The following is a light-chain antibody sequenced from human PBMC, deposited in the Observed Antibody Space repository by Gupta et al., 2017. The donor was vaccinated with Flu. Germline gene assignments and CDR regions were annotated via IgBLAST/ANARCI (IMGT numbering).Light chain of an antibody. CDR1: RHLLLRCNNKNY. CDR3: QQYYSTPLT. J-gene: IGKJ4*01. CDR2: WGS. Sequence: NCKCSRHLLLRCNNKNYLAWYQQKPGQPPRLLIYWGSARDSGVPDRFSGSGSGTDFTLTISSLQDEDVAVYYCQQYYSTPLTFGGGTKVEIK. V-gene: IGKV4-1*01.